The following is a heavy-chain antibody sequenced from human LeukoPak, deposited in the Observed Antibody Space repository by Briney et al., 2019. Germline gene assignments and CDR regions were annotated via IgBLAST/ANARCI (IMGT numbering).Heavy chain of an antibody. CDR2: FYYSGST. V-gene: IGHV4-30-4*07. Sequence: PSQTLSLTCAVSGGSISRGGYSWSWIRQPPGKGLEWIGYFYYSGSTYYNPSLKSRVTISLDTSKNQLSLKLSSVTAADTAVYYCARYDILTGYYTNAFDIWGQGTMVTVSS. CDR3: ARYDILTGYYTNAFDI. J-gene: IGHJ3*02. D-gene: IGHD3-9*01. CDR1: GGSISRGGYS.